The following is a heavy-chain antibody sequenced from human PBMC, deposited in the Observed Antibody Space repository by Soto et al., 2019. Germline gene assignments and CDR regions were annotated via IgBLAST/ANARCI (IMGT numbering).Heavy chain of an antibody. V-gene: IGHV3-23*01. CDR2: ISGSGGST. CDR1: GFPFSSYA. J-gene: IGHJ6*02. Sequence: GGSLRLSCAASGFPFSSYAMSWVRQAPGKGLEWVSAISGSGGSTYYADSVKGRFTISRDNSKNTLYLQMNSLRAEDTAVYYCAKIGSGSYRLKYYYGMDVWGQGTTVTVSS. CDR3: AKIGSGSYRLKYYYGMDV. D-gene: IGHD3-10*01.